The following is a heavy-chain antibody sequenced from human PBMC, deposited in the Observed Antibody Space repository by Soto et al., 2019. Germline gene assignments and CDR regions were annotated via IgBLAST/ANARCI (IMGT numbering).Heavy chain of an antibody. D-gene: IGHD6-19*01. V-gene: IGHV4-61*08. CDR2: ISDSGST. Sequence: QVQLRESGPGLVKPSDTLSLTCTVSGGSVSSGEYYWSWIRPPPGKGLEWVGHISDSGSTNYNPSLKSRVTISSDTSMNQFALKMRYVATADAAVYYCARDRPRTIYNSAWYYYGVDVWGQGTTVTVSS. J-gene: IGHJ6*02. CDR1: GGSVSSGEYY. CDR3: ARDRPRTIYNSAWYYYGVDV.